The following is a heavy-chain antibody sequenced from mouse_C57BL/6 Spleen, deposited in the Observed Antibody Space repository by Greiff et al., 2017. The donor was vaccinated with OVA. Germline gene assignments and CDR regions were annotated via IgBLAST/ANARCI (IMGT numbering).Heavy chain of an antibody. CDR2: IYPGDGDT. Sequence: VQLKESGAELVKPGASVKISCKASGYAFSSYWMNWVKQRPGKGLEWIGQIYPGDGDTNYNGKFKGKATLTADKSSSTAYMQLSSLTSEDSAVYFCASPRDYSNYYFDYWGQGTTLTVSS. CDR3: ASPRDYSNYYFDY. CDR1: GYAFSSYW. J-gene: IGHJ2*01. D-gene: IGHD2-5*01. V-gene: IGHV1-80*01.